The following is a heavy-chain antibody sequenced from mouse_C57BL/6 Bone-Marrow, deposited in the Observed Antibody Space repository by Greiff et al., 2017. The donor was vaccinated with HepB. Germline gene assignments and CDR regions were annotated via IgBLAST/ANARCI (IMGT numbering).Heavy chain of an antibody. Sequence: VQLKQSGAELVRPGASVKLSCTASGFNIKDDYMHWVKQRPEQGLEWIGWIDPENGDTEYASKFQGKATITADTSSNTAYLQLSSLTSEDTAVYYCTTPITTVVSYFDYWGQGTTLTVSS. J-gene: IGHJ2*01. V-gene: IGHV14-4*01. CDR3: TTPITTVVSYFDY. CDR2: IDPENGDT. D-gene: IGHD1-1*01. CDR1: GFNIKDDY.